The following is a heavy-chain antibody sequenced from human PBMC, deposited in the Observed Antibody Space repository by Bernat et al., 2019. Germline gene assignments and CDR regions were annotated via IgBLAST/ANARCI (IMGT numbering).Heavy chain of an antibody. CDR2: ISGSGGTT. Sequence: EVQLLESGGDFVQPGGCLRLSCAASGFTFSTYAMSWVCQVPEKGLEWVSTISGSGGTTYYADSVKGQFTISRDNAKNTLYLQMSGLRADDTAVYYCAKDLKFSGTYSRTFDLWGRGTLVTVSS. CDR1: GFTFSTYA. CDR3: AKDLKFSGTYSRTFDL. J-gene: IGHJ2*01. D-gene: IGHD1-26*01. V-gene: IGHV3-23*01.